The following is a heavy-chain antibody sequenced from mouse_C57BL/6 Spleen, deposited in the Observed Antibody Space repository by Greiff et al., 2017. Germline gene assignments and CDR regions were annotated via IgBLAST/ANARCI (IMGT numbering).Heavy chain of an antibody. CDR2: ISSGGDYI. D-gene: IGHD1-1*01. V-gene: IGHV5-9-1*02. CDR1: GFTFSSYA. CDR3: TRDRIYYYGSSPFAMDY. J-gene: IGHJ4*01. Sequence: EVQRVESGEGLVKPGGSLKLSCAASGFTFSSYAMSWVRQTPEKRLEWVAYISSGGDYIYYADTVKGRFTISRDNARNTLYLQMSSLKSEDTAMYYCTRDRIYYYGSSPFAMDYWGQGTSVTVAS.